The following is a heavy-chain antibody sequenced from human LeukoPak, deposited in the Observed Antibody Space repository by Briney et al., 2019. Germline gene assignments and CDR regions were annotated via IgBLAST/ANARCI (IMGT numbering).Heavy chain of an antibody. J-gene: IGHJ6*04. Sequence: SVKVSCKASGGTFSSYAISGVRQAPGQGLEWMGGIIPIFGTANYAQKFQGRVTITADKSTSTAYMELSSLRSEDTAVYYCARERVLQQPPYYYYGMDVWGKGTTVTVSS. CDR3: ARERVLQQPPYYYYGMDV. V-gene: IGHV1-69*06. CDR1: GGTFSSYA. CDR2: IIPIFGTA. D-gene: IGHD6-13*01.